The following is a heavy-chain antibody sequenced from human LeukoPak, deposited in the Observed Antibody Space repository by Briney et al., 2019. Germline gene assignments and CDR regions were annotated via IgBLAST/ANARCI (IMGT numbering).Heavy chain of an antibody. CDR1: GYTFTDYY. J-gene: IGHJ4*02. D-gene: IGHD3-10*01. V-gene: IGHV1-2*04. CDR2: INPNSGDT. CDR3: ARLSGSGTWDGNEVDY. Sequence: GASVKVSCMASGYTFTDYYMHWVRQAPGQGLEWMGWINPNSGDTNYAQKFQGSVTMTRDKSSGTAYMELSRLRSDDTAVYYCARLSGSGTWDGNEVDYWGQGTLVTVSS.